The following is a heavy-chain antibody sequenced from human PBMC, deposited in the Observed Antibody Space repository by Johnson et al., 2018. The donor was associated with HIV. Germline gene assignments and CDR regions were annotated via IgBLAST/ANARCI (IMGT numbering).Heavy chain of an antibody. J-gene: IGHJ3*02. CDR2: FYRNGGSA. CDR3: ARDPTTHNSRLTGDFGAFDI. CDR1: GFTFDDYG. Sequence: VQLVESGGGLIQPGGSLRLSCAASGFTFDDYGMTWVRQAPGKGLEWVSGFYRNGGSAGYAASVKGRFTISRDNAENSLYLQMNSLTAEDTALYYCARDPTTHNSRLTGDFGAFDIWGQGTMVTVSS. D-gene: IGHD7-27*01. V-gene: IGHV3-20*04.